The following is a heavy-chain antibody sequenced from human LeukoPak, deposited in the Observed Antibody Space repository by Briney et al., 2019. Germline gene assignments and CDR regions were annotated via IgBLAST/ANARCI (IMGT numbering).Heavy chain of an antibody. CDR3: ARDGYYCDSSGYYYLYYFDY. CDR2: ISYDGSNK. J-gene: IGHJ4*02. CDR1: GFTFSSYA. Sequence: GGSLRLSCAASGFTFSSYAMHWVRQAPGKGLEWVAVISYDGSNKDYADSVKGRFTISRDNSKNTLYLQMNSLRAEDTAVYYCARDGYYCDSSGYYYLYYFDYWGQGTLVTVSS. D-gene: IGHD3-22*01. V-gene: IGHV3-30-3*01.